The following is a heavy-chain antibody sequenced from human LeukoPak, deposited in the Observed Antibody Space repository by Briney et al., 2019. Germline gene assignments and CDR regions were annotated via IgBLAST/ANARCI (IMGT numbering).Heavy chain of an antibody. CDR1: GYSFTSYW. D-gene: IGHD6-19*01. V-gene: IGHV5-51*01. Sequence: GASLKISCKGSGYSFTSYWIGWVRPLPGKGLEWMGIIYPGDSDTRYSPSFQGQVTISADKSISTAYLQWSSLKASDTAMYYCARQVAVGLVAFDYWGQGTLVTVSS. CDR2: IYPGDSDT. CDR3: ARQVAVGLVAFDY. J-gene: IGHJ4*02.